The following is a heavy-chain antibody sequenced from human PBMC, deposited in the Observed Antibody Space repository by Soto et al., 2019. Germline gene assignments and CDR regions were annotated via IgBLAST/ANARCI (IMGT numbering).Heavy chain of an antibody. D-gene: IGHD1-26*01. V-gene: IGHV2-5*02. CDR1: GFSLSTSGVG. CDR3: ARYLAPDRGGSYHYSFDY. Sequence: QITFKGSGPTLVKPTQTLTLTCTFSGFSLSTSGVGVGWIRQPPGKALEWLALIYWDDDKRYSPSLKSSPTITKDTSKNQVVLTMTNVDPVDTATYYCARYLAPDRGGSYHYSFDYWGQGTLVIVSS. CDR2: IYWDDDK. J-gene: IGHJ4*02.